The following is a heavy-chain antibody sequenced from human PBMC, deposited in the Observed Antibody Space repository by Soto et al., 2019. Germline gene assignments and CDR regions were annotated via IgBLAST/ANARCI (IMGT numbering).Heavy chain of an antibody. V-gene: IGHV1-69*06. D-gene: IGHD2-2*02. Sequence: QVQLVQSGAEVKKPGSSVKVSCKASGGTFSSYAISWERQAPGQGLEWMGGIIPIFGTANYAQKFQGRVTITADKSTSTAYMELSSLRSEDTAVYYCAVYCSSTSCYRDWFDPWGQGTLVTVSS. CDR3: AVYCSSTSCYRDWFDP. CDR2: IIPIFGTA. CDR1: GGTFSSYA. J-gene: IGHJ5*02.